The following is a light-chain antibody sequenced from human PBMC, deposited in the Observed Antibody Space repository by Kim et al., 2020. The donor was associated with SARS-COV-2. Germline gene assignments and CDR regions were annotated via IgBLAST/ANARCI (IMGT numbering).Light chain of an antibody. J-gene: IGLJ2*01. CDR2: EVS. CDR1: SSDVGSYNR. Sequence: QSALTQPPSVSGSPGQSVTISCTGTSSDVGSYNRVSWYQQPPGTAPKLMIYEVSNRPSGVPDRFSGSKSGNTASLTISGLQAEDEADYYCRSYTSSSIVFGGGTQLTVL. CDR3: RSYTSSSIV. V-gene: IGLV2-18*02.